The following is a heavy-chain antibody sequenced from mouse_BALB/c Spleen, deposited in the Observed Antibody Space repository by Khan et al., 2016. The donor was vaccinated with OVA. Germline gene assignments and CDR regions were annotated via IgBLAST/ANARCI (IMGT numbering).Heavy chain of an antibody. CDR1: GFTFSTYG. CDR3: AGLAYYYNREGFAY. Sequence: EVQLVESGGDLVKTGGSLKLSCAASGFTFSTYGLSLVRQTPDKRLEWVATISSGGHYTYYIDSVKGRFTTPRDNATNILYLQMTSLRSEDTAMYYCAGLAYYYNREGFAYWGQGTLVTVSA. D-gene: IGHD1-1*01. J-gene: IGHJ3*01. CDR2: ISSGGHYT. V-gene: IGHV5-6*01.